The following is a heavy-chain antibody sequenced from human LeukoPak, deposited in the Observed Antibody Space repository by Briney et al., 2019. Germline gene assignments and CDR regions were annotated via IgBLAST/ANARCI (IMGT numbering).Heavy chain of an antibody. V-gene: IGHV3-30-3*01. J-gene: IGHJ4*02. CDR1: GFTFSSYA. CDR2: ISYDGSNK. CDR3: ARGALGGYYGCYFDY. D-gene: IGHD3-3*01. Sequence: PGRSLRLSCAASGFTFSSYAMHWVSQAPGKGLEWVSVISYDGSNKYYADSVKGRLTISRDNSKNTLYLQMNSLRAEDTAVYYCARGALGGYYGCYFDYWGQGTLVTVSS.